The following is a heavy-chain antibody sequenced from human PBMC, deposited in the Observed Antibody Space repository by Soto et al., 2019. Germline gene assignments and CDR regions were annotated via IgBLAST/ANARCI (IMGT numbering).Heavy chain of an antibody. J-gene: IGHJ5*02. Sequence: GGSLRLSCAASGFTFNTYGMHWVRQAPGKGLEWVAFISYDGSNEYYADSVKGRYTISRDNSKNTVFLQMNSLRGEDTAVYYCAKSLAVAAGWFDPWGQGALVTVSS. CDR1: GFTFNTYG. D-gene: IGHD6-19*01. V-gene: IGHV3-30*18. CDR2: ISYDGSNE. CDR3: AKSLAVAAGWFDP.